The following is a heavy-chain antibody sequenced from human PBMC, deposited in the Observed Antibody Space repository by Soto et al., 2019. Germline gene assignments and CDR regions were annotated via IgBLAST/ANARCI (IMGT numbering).Heavy chain of an antibody. CDR2: ISGSGGST. V-gene: IGHV3-23*01. J-gene: IGHJ6*02. Sequence: PGGSLRLSCAASGFTFSSYAMSWVRQAPGKGLEWVSAISGSGGSTYYADSVKGRFTISRDNSKNTLYLQMNSLRAEDTAVYYCAKDRGIQLWHRYYYYGMDVWGQGATVTVSS. CDR1: GFTFSSYA. CDR3: AKDRGIQLWHRYYYYGMDV. D-gene: IGHD5-18*01.